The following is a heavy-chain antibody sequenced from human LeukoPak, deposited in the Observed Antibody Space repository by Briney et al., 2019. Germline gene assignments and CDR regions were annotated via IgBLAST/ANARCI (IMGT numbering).Heavy chain of an antibody. CDR2: INPNSGGT. CDR3: ARAWGDIVVVPGYYYYMDV. D-gene: IGHD2-2*01. Sequence: ASVKVSCKASGYTFTGYYMHWVRQAPGQGLEWMGWINPNSGGTNYAQKFQGRVTMARDTSISTAYMELSRLRSDDTAVYYCARAWGDIVVVPGYYYYMDVWGKGTTVTVSS. V-gene: IGHV1-2*02. CDR1: GYTFTGYY. J-gene: IGHJ6*03.